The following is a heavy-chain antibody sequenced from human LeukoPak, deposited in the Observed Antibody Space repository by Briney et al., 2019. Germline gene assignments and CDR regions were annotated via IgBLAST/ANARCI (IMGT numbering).Heavy chain of an antibody. CDR1: GGPISSYY. J-gene: IGHJ4*02. CDR2: IYYSGST. CDR3: ARVGGRWLQWDY. Sequence: SETLSLTCTVSGGPISSYYWSWIRQPPGKGLEWIGYIYYSGSTNYNPSLKSRVTISVDTSKNQFSLKLSSVTAADTAVYYCARVGGRWLQWDYWGQGTLVTVSS. D-gene: IGHD5-24*01. V-gene: IGHV4-59*01.